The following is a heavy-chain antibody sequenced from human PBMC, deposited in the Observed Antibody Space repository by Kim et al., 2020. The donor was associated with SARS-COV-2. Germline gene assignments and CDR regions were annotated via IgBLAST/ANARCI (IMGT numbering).Heavy chain of an antibody. CDR2: IKQDGSEK. J-gene: IGHJ5*02. CDR3: ARDLRGIAAARDPGFDP. V-gene: IGHV3-7*03. Sequence: GGSLRLSCAASGFTFSSYWMSWVRQAPGKGLEWVANIKQDGSEKYYVDSVKGRFTISRDNAKNSLYLQMNSLRAEDTAVYYCARDLRGIAAARDPGFDPWGQGTLVTVSS. CDR1: GFTFSSYW. D-gene: IGHD6-13*01.